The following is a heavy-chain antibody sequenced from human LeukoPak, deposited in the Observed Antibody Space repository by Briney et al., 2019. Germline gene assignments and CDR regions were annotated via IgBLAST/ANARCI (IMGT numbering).Heavy chain of an antibody. CDR3: ARSTEGTSYGLYYYMDV. V-gene: IGHV5-51*01. CDR2: IYPGDSDT. Sequence: GESLKISCKGSGYSFTSYWIGWVRQMPGKGLEWMGSIYPGDSDTRYSPSFQGQVPISADQSISTAYLQWSSLKASDTAMYYRARSTEGTSYGLYYYMDVWGKGTTVTVSS. CDR1: GYSFTSYW. J-gene: IGHJ6*03. D-gene: IGHD1-7*01.